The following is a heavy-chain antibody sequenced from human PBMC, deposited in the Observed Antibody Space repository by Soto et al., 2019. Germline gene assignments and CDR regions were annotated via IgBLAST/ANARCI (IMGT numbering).Heavy chain of an antibody. Sequence: QITLNESGPTPVNPRQTLTLTCTFSGFSLTTSGVGVGWIRQSPGKAPEWLALIYWDDDKRYSPSLKSRLTITKATSKNQVVLTMADLHPADTATYYCAHRVLRTVFGLVTTTAIYFDFWGQGTPVAVSS. CDR1: GFSLTTSGVG. V-gene: IGHV2-5*02. J-gene: IGHJ4*02. D-gene: IGHD3-3*01. CDR3: AHRVLRTVFGLVTTTAIYFDF. CDR2: IYWDDDK.